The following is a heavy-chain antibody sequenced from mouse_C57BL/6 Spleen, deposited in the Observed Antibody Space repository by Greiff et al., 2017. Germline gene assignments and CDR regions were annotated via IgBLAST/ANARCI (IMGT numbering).Heavy chain of an antibody. D-gene: IGHD1-1*01. J-gene: IGHJ1*03. CDR1: GYTFTSYG. V-gene: IGHV1-81*01. CDR3: APYYGSSYGYFDV. Sequence: QVQLQQSGAELARPGASVKLSCKASGYTFTSYGISWVKQRTGQGLEWIGEIYPRSGNTYYNEKFKGKATLTADKSSSTAYMELRSLTSEDSAVYFCAPYYGSSYGYFDVWGTGTTVTVSS. CDR2: IYPRSGNT.